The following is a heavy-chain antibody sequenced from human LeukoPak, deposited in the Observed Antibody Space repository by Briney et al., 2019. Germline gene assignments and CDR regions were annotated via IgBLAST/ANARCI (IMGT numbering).Heavy chain of an antibody. Sequence: PSETLSLTCTVSGGSLSSYYWSWIRQPPGKGLEWIGYIYYSGSTKYNPSLKSRVSISIDTSKNQFSLKLNSLTAADTAVYYCARVRSGYFLDYWVQGTLVTVSS. V-gene: IGHV4-59*08. CDR3: ARVRSGYFLDY. J-gene: IGHJ4*02. CDR2: IYYSGST. CDR1: GGSLSSYY. D-gene: IGHD3-22*01.